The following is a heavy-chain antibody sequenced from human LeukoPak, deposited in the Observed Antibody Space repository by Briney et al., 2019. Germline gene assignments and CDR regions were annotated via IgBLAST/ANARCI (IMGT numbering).Heavy chain of an antibody. CDR3: ARETYCSSTSCYLDYYYGMDV. CDR2: IYSGGST. V-gene: IGHV3-53*05. J-gene: IGHJ6*04. D-gene: IGHD2-2*01. CDR1: GFTVSSNY. Sequence: GGSLRLSCAASGFTVSSNYMSWVRQAPGKGLEWVSVIYSGGSTYYADSVKGRFTISRDNSKNTLYLQMNSLRAEDTAVYYCARETYCSSTSCYLDYYYGMDVWGKGTTVTVSS.